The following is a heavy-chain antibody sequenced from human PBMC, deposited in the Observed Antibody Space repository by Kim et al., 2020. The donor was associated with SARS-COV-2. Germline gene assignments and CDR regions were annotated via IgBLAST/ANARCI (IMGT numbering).Heavy chain of an antibody. Sequence: GESLKISCKGSGYSFTSYWIGWVRQMPGKGLEWMGIIYPGDSDTRYSPSFQGQVTISADKSITTAYLQWSSLKASDTAKYYCARDGYSSGWYVGQNDYWGQGTLVTVSS. CDR3: ARDGYSSGWYVGQNDY. CDR2: IYPGDSDT. CDR1: GYSFTSYW. V-gene: IGHV5-51*01. D-gene: IGHD6-19*01. J-gene: IGHJ4*02.